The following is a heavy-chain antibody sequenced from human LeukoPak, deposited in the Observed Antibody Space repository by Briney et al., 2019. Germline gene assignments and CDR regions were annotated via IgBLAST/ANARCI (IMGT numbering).Heavy chain of an antibody. CDR2: ISYDGSNK. J-gene: IGHJ4*02. Sequence: PGRSLRLSCAASGFTFSSYAMHWVRQAPGKGLEWVAVISYDGSNKYYADSVKGRFTISRDNSKNTLYLQMNSLRAEDTAVYYCARDRPRFLEWLLWDWGQGTLVTVSS. CDR1: GFTFSSYA. D-gene: IGHD3-3*01. V-gene: IGHV3-30*01. CDR3: ARDRPRFLEWLLWD.